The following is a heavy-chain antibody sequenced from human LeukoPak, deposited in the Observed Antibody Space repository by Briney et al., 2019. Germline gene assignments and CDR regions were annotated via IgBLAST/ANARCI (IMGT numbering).Heavy chain of an antibody. D-gene: IGHD6-6*01. CDR3: ARGEVGSYYFDY. CDR1: SGSISTSNYY. J-gene: IGHJ4*02. V-gene: IGHV4-39*07. Sequence: PSETLSLTCTVSSGSISTSNYYWGWVRQPPGTALEWIGNIFYSGSTYYSPSLKSRVTISLDTSRNQFSLKLSSVTAADTAVYYCARGEVGSYYFDYWGQGTLVTVSS. CDR2: IFYSGST.